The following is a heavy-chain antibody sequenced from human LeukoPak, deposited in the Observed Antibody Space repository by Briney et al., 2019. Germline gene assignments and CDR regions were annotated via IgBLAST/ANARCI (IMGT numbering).Heavy chain of an antibody. J-gene: IGHJ4*02. V-gene: IGHV3-21*01. D-gene: IGHD3-16*01. CDR3: GRAFPPLRTSSAGDL. CDR2: ISYLSSHV. Sequence: WGSLRLSCSASGFTFSDYDMNWVRQAPGKGLEWVSSISYLSSHVYYGDSVKGRFSISRDNAKNSLCLQMNSLGAEDTAIYYCGRAFPPLRTSSAGDLWGQGILVTVSS. CDR1: GFTFSDYD.